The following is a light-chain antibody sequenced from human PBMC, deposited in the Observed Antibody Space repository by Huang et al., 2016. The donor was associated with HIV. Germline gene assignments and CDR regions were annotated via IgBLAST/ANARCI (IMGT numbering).Light chain of an antibody. J-gene: IGKJ2*01. CDR1: ESVGSD. V-gene: IGKV3-15*01. CDR2: SAS. CDR3: QQYRDCPPYT. Sequence: EIVLTQSPAPLSVSPGERATLSCRASESVGSDLGWYQHRPGQAPRLLLYSASTRGTGIPSRFSGRGYGTDVILTVSSLQSEDFALYYCQQYRDCPPYTFGQGTKLEIK.